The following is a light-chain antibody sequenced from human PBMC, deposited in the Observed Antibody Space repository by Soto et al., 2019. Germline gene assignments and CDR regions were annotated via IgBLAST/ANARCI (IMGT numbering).Light chain of an antibody. CDR1: QGISSA. CDR3: QQFNNYALT. CDR2: DAS. J-gene: IGKJ4*01. Sequence: AIPLTQSPSSLSASVGDRVTITCRASQGISSALAWYQQKPGKAPKVLIYDASNLESGVPSRFSGSGSGTDFTLTISSLQPEDSASYYCQQFNNYALTFGGGTKVEIK. V-gene: IGKV1D-13*01.